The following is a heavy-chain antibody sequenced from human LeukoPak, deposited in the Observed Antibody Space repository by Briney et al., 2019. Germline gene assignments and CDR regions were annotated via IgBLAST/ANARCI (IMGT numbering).Heavy chain of an antibody. D-gene: IGHD4-11*01. CDR1: RFTFSSYS. Sequence: GGSLRLSCAASRFTFSSYSMNWVRQAPGKGLEWVSFISSSSSYIYYADSVKGRFTISRDNAKNSLYLQMNSLRAEDTAVYYCARSKAAVTTPPFDYWGQGTLVTVSS. CDR2: ISSSSSYI. CDR3: ARSKAAVTTPPFDY. V-gene: IGHV3-21*01. J-gene: IGHJ4*02.